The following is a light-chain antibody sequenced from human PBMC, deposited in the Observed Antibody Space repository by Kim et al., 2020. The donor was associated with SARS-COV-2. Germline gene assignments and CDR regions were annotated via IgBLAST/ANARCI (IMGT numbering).Light chain of an antibody. CDR3: QQYNNYSPWT. CDR1: QSISTF. J-gene: IGKJ1*01. Sequence: SLGDKVTFPCRASQSISTFLALYQQKPGIAPKPLIYKAYILESGVPSRFSGSGSGTDFTLTISSLQPDDFATYYCQQYNNYSPWTFGPGTKVEIK. V-gene: IGKV1-5*03. CDR2: KAY.